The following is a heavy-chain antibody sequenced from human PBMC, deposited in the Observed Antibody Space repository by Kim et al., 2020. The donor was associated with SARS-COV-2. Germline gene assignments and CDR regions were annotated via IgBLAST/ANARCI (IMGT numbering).Heavy chain of an antibody. CDR2: IYTAANR. V-gene: IGHV3-53*01. Sequence: GGSLRLSCAASGFNANSNYIAWVRQAPGKGLEWVSAIYTAANRFYRDSVRGRFTVSEDTSKNTVYLQMSSLRDDDTAVYYCARRVGVVGWTLDVGGQGT. CDR1: GFNANSNY. J-gene: IGHJ6*02. D-gene: IGHD3-16*01. CDR3: ARRVGVVGWTLDV.